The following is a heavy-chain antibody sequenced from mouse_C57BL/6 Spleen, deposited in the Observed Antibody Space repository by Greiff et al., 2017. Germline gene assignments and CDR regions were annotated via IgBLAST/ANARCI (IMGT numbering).Heavy chain of an antibody. Sequence: QVQLQQPGAELVKPGASVKVSCKASGYTFTSYWMHWVKQRPGQGLEWIGRIHPSDSATNYNQKFKGKATLTVDKSSSTAYMQLSSLTSENSAVYSCANSGYDYVRFDYWGQGTTLTVSS. CDR1: GYTFTSYW. CDR2: IHPSDSAT. J-gene: IGHJ2*01. D-gene: IGHD2-4*01. CDR3: ANSGYDYVRFDY. V-gene: IGHV1-74*01.